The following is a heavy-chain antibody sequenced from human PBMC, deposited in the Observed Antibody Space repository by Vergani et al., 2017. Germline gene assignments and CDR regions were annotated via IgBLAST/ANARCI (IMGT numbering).Heavy chain of an antibody. CDR1: GGSINYYY. CDR3: ARGYYRYHDGTGYWEFDY. V-gene: IGHV4-59*01. D-gene: IGHD3-22*01. J-gene: IGHJ4*02. CDR2: IYYTGLT. Sequence: QVHLLESGPGLVKPSETLSLTCNVSGGSINYYYWNWIRQPPGKTLEWIGYIYYTGLTKYNPCFKSRVTTSVDTSKNQFSLKLSSVTAADTAVYYCARGYYRYHDGTGYWEFDYWGQGTLVTVSS.